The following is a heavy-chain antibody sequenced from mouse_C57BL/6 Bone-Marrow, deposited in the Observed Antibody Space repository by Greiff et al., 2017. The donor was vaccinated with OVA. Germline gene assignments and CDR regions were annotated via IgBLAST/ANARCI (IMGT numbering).Heavy chain of an antibody. V-gene: IGHV5-4*03. Sequence: EVMLVESGGGLVKPGGSLKLSCAASGFTFSSYAMSWVRQTPEKRLEWVATISDGGSYTYYPDNVKGRFTISRDNAKNNLYLQMSHLKSEDTAMYYCARRKVLLRYCYAMYYWGQGTSVTVSS. CDR2: ISDGGSYT. D-gene: IGHD1-1*01. CDR1: GFTFSSYA. J-gene: IGHJ4*01. CDR3: ARRKVLLRYCYAMYY.